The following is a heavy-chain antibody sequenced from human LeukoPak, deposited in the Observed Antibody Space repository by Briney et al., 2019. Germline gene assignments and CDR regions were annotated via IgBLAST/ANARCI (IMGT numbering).Heavy chain of an antibody. CDR1: GFTFSSYE. CDR2: ISSSGSTI. J-gene: IGHJ4*02. Sequence: GGSLRLSCATSGFTFSSYEMNWVRQAPGKGLEWVSYISSSGSTIYYADSVKGRFTISRDNAKNSLYLQMNSLRAEDTAVYYCARAPMTYYFAYWGQGTLVTVSS. D-gene: IGHD3-22*01. CDR3: ARAPMTYYFAY. V-gene: IGHV3-48*03.